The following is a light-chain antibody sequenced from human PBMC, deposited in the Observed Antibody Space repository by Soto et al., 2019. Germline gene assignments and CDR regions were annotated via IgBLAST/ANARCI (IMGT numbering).Light chain of an antibody. V-gene: IGKV1-39*01. CDR3: QQTYSSPPGA. J-gene: IGKJ1*01. Sequence: DIQRTQAPSTLAAARGDRVTSSCRASQTISNWLAWYQQKPGKAPKVLIYTASSLQSGAPSRFSGSGSGTDFTLSIGRLQPEDFATYYCQQTYSSPPGAFGQGTKVDI. CDR2: TAS. CDR1: QTISNW.